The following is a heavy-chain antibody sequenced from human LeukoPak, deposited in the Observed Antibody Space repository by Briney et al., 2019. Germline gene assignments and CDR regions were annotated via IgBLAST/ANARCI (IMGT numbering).Heavy chain of an antibody. V-gene: IGHV4-39*07. CDR2: IYYSGST. CDR1: GGSITSTYYY. J-gene: IGHJ5*02. CDR3: AREEVPHATFDP. Sequence: PSETLSLTCTVSGGSITSTYYYWGWIRQPPGKGLEWIGSIYYSGSTYYNPSFKSRVTISVDTSRNQFSLRLSSLTAADTAVYYCAREEVPHATFDPWGQGTLVTVSS.